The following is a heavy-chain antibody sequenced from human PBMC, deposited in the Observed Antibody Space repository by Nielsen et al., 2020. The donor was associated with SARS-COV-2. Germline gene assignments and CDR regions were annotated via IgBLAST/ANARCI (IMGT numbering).Heavy chain of an antibody. CDR2: IIPIFGTA. J-gene: IGHJ5*02. V-gene: IGHV1-69*06. Sequence: SVKVSCKASGGTFSSYAISWVRQAPGQGLEWMGGIIPIFGTANYAQKFQGRVTITADKSTSTAYMELSSLRSEDTAVYYCARGVTFGGVIAPNWFDPWGQGTLVTVSS. CDR1: GGTFSSYA. CDR3: ARGVTFGGVIAPNWFDP. D-gene: IGHD3-16*02.